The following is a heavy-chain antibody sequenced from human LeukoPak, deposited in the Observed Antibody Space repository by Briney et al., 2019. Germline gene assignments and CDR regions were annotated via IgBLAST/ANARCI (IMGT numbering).Heavy chain of an antibody. CDR1: GYSISSGYY. Sequence: KPSETLSLTCTVSGYSISSGYYWGWIRPPPGKGLEWIGSIYHSGSTYYNPSLKSRVTISVDTSKNQFSLKLSSVTAADTAVYYCARDLRAVAGFYYFDYWGQGTLVTVSS. D-gene: IGHD6-19*01. CDR3: ARDLRAVAGFYYFDY. J-gene: IGHJ4*02. CDR2: IYHSGST. V-gene: IGHV4-38-2*02.